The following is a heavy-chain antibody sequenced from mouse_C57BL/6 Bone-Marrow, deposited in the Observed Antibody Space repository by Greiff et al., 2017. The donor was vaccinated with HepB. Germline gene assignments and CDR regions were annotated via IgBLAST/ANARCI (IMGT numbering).Heavy chain of an antibody. CDR3: ARSSVLRWWYFDV. V-gene: IGHV1-18*01. Sequence: EAQLQQSGPELVKPGASVKIPCKASGYTFTDYNMDWVKQSHGKSLEWIGDINPNNGGTIYNQKFKGKATLTVDKSSSTAYMELRSLTSEDTAVYYCARSSVLRWWYFDVWGTGTTVTVSS. D-gene: IGHD1-1*01. CDR2: INPNNGGT. J-gene: IGHJ1*03. CDR1: GYTFTDYN.